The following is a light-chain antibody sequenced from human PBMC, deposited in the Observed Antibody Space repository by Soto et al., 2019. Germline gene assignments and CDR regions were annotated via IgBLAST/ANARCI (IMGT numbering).Light chain of an antibody. Sequence: QSVLTQTASVSGSPGQSITISCTGTSSDIGGYNYDSWYQQHPGKAPKLMIYEVSNRPSGVSNRFSGSKSGNTASLTISGLQADDEADYYCSSYTSSSTVVFGGGTKLTVL. J-gene: IGLJ2*01. CDR2: EVS. CDR1: SSDIGGYNY. CDR3: SSYTSSSTVV. V-gene: IGLV2-14*01.